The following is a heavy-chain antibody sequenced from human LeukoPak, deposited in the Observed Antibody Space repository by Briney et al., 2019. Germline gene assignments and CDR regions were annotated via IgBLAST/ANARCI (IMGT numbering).Heavy chain of an antibody. CDR1: GFTFSDYY. V-gene: IGHV3-23*01. Sequence: GGSLRLSCAASGFTFSDYYMSWIRQAPGKGLEWVSAISGSGGSTYYADSVKGRFTISRDNSKNTLYLQMNSLRAEDTAVYYCAKDLYSSGWYGSGYWGQGTLVTVSS. J-gene: IGHJ4*02. CDR2: ISGSGGST. D-gene: IGHD6-19*01. CDR3: AKDLYSSGWYGSGY.